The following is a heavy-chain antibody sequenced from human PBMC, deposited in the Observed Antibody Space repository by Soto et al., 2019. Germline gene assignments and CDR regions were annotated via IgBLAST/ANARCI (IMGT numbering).Heavy chain of an antibody. J-gene: IGHJ4*02. V-gene: IGHV1-69*01. Sequence: QVQLVQSGAEVKKPGSSVKVSCKASGGTFSSYAISWVRQAPGQGLEWMGGIIPIFGTAHYAQKFPGRVTITADESTSTASMELSSLRSEDTAVYYCARDQAYGDYGLSHDYWGQGTLVTVSS. D-gene: IGHD4-17*01. CDR2: IIPIFGTA. CDR3: ARDQAYGDYGLSHDY. CDR1: GGTFSSYA.